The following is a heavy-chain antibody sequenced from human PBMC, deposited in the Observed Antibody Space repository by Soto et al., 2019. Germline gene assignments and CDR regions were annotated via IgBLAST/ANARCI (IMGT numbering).Heavy chain of an antibody. J-gene: IGHJ5*01. D-gene: IGHD1-1*01. V-gene: IGHV4-4*07. CDR2: IYATGTN. CDR1: GGSISCSY. CDR3: VRDGTKTLRNGCCP. Sequence: ERLPLPRTVCGGSISCSYWTWFRTSAGKGLEWIGRIYATGTNDYNPSLKSRVMMSVDPSKKQFSLKLRSVTATDTAVYYCVRDGTKTLRNGCCPWGRG.